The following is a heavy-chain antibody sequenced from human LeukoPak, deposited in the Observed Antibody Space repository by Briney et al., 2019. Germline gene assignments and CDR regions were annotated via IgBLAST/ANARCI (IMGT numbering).Heavy chain of an antibody. J-gene: IGHJ4*02. CDR3: ARDSDIAVAATFDY. D-gene: IGHD6-19*01. CDR2: ISAYNGNT. Sequence: GASVKVSCKASGYTFTSYGISWVRQAPGQGLEWMGWISAYNGNTNYAQKLQGRVTMTTDTSTSTAYMELRSLRSDDTAVYYCARDSDIAVAATFDYWGQGTLVTVSS. CDR1: GYTFTSYG. V-gene: IGHV1-18*01.